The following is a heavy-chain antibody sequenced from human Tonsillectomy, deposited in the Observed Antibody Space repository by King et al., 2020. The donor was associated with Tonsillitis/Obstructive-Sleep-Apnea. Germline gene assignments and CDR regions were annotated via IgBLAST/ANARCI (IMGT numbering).Heavy chain of an antibody. V-gene: IGHV3-48*02. J-gene: IGHJ4*02. Sequence: DVQLVESGGGLIQPGGSLRLSCAASGFTFNFSSMDWVRQAPGKGLEWVSHISSSGNTIYYADSVKGRFTISRDNAKSSLYLQMNRLRDEDTAVYYCTRDIRGNYDFWSGYPGYWGQGTLVTVSS. CDR3: TRDIRGNYDFWSGYPGY. D-gene: IGHD3-3*01. CDR2: ISSSGNTI. CDR1: GFTFNFSS.